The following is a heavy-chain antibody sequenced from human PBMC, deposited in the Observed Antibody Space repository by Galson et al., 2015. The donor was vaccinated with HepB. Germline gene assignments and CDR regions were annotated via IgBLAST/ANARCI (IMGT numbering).Heavy chain of an antibody. CDR3: ATDIRAGYCSSTSCYTWDY. Sequence: SVKVSCKVSGYTLTELSMHWVRQAPGKGLEWMGGFDPEDGETIYAQKFQGRVTMTEDTSTDTAYMELSSLRSEDTAVYYCATDIRAGYCSSTSCYTWDYWGQGTLVTVSS. CDR2: FDPEDGET. CDR1: GYTLTELS. V-gene: IGHV1-24*01. J-gene: IGHJ4*02. D-gene: IGHD2-2*02.